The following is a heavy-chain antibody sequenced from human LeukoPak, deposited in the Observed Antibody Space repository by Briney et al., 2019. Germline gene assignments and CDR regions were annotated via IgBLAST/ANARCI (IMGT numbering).Heavy chain of an antibody. CDR1: GFTFSSHW. Sequence: GGSLRLSCAASGFTFSSHWMHWVRQAPGKGLVWVSRINSDGSSISYADSVKGRFTISRDNSKNTLYLQMNSLRAEDTAVYYCAKEPSGYSPFDYWGQGTLVTVSS. CDR3: AKEPSGYSPFDY. J-gene: IGHJ4*02. D-gene: IGHD5-18*01. CDR2: INSDGSSI. V-gene: IGHV3-74*01.